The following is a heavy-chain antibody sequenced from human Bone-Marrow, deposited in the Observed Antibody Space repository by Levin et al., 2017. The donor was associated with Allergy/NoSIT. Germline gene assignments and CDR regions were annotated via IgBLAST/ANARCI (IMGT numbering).Heavy chain of an antibody. Sequence: ASVKVSCKASGYTFTSYGISWVRQAPGQGLEWMGWISAYNGNTNYAQKLQGRVTMTTDTSTSTAYLELRSLRSDDTAVYYCAREGGSSSWDISGADYWGQGTLVTVSS. CDR1: GYTFTSYG. CDR3: AREGGSSSWDISGADY. J-gene: IGHJ4*02. CDR2: ISAYNGNT. D-gene: IGHD6-13*01. V-gene: IGHV1-18*01.